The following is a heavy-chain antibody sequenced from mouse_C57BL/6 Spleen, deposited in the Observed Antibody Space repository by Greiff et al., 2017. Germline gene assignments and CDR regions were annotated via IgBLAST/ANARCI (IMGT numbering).Heavy chain of an antibody. Sequence: VQLQQSGPKLVKPGASVKISCKASGYSFTGYYMHWVKQSHGNILDWIGYIYPYNGVSSYNQKFKGKATLTVDKSSSTAYMELRSLTSEDSAVYYCARSGATVVEGPCAMDYWGQGTSVTVSS. CDR2: IYPYNGVS. J-gene: IGHJ4*01. CDR3: ARSGATVVEGPCAMDY. D-gene: IGHD1-1*01. V-gene: IGHV1-31*01. CDR1: GYSFTGYY.